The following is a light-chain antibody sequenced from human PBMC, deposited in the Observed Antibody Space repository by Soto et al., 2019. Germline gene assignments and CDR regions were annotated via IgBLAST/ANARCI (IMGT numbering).Light chain of an antibody. CDR3: QQRSTWHPFS. V-gene: IGKV3-11*01. CDR2: DAS. Sequence: EIVLTQSPATLSLSPGERATLSSRASQSVSSYLAWYQQKPGQATRLLIYDASNRANGIPARFSGSGSGTDFTLTLRSLEPEDFAVYYCQQRSTWHPFSFGPGTKVDIK. CDR1: QSVSSY. J-gene: IGKJ3*01.